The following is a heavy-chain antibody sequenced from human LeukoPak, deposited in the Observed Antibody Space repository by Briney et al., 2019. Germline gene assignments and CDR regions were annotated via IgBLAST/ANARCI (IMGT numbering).Heavy chain of an antibody. V-gene: IGHV4-31*01. J-gene: IGHJ4*02. D-gene: IGHD3-16*02. CDR2: IYYSGST. CDR1: GGSISSGGYY. Sequence: SETLSLTCTVSGGSISSGGYYWSWIRQHPGKGLVWLGYIYYSGSTYYNPSLKSHVTISVDTSKNQFSLNLNSVTAADTAVYFCARRLYDYVWGTYRSYYFDYWGQGSLVNVAS. CDR3: ARRLYDYVWGTYRSYYFDY.